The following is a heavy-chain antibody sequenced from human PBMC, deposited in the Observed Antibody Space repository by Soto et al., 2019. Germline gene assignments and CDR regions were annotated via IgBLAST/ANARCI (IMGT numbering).Heavy chain of an antibody. V-gene: IGHV1-18*01. D-gene: IGHD3-3*01. CDR2: ISAYNGNT. J-gene: IGHJ6*02. Sequence: QVQLVQSGAEVKKPGASVKVSCKASGYTFTSYGISWVRQAPGQGLEWMGWISAYNGNTNYAQKLQGRVTMTTDTSTSTAYMELRSLRSDDTAVYYCASDRRFLEWLHRPYYYGMDVWGQGTTVTVSS. CDR3: ASDRRFLEWLHRPYYYGMDV. CDR1: GYTFTSYG.